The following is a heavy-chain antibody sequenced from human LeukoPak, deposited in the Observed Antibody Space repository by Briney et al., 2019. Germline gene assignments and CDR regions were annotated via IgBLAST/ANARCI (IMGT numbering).Heavy chain of an antibody. CDR1: GYSISSGYY. J-gene: IGHJ3*02. CDR2: IYHSGST. D-gene: IGHD3-9*01. CDR3: ARELYYDKAFDI. V-gene: IGHV4-38-2*02. Sequence: SETLSLTCTVSGYSISSGYYWGWIRQPPGKGLEWIGSIYHSGSTYYNPSLKSRVTISVDTSKNQFSLKLSSVTAADTAVYYCARELYYDKAFDIWGQGTMVTVSS.